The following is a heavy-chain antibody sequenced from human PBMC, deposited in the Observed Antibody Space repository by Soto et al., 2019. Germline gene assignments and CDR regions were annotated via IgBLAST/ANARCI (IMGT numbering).Heavy chain of an antibody. V-gene: IGHV1-46*03. CDR1: GYTFTSYY. D-gene: IGHD2-15*01. CDR3: AREGAYCSGGSCYSYWFDP. J-gene: IGHJ5*02. CDR2: INPSGGST. Sequence: ASVKVSCKASGYTFTSYYMHWVRQAPGQGLEWMGIINPSGGSTSYAQKFQGRVTMTRDTSTSTVYMELSSLRSEDTAVYYCAREGAYCSGGSCYSYWFDPWGQGTLVTVSS.